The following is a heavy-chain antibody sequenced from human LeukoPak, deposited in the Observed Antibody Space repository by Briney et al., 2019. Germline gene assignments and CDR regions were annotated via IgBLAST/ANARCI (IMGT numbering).Heavy chain of an antibody. J-gene: IGHJ4*02. Sequence: GGSLRLSCAASGFTFSSYWMHWVCQAPGKGLVWVSRINTDGSSTSYADSVKGRFTISRDNAKNTLYLQMNSLRAEDTAVYYCARDQGSYDFWSGYYLETPPDYWGQGTLVTVSS. V-gene: IGHV3-74*01. D-gene: IGHD3-3*01. CDR3: ARDQGSYDFWSGYYLETPPDY. CDR1: GFTFSSYW. CDR2: INTDGSST.